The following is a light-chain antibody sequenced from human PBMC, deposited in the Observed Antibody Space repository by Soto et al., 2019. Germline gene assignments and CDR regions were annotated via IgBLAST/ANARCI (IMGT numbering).Light chain of an antibody. CDR3: QQYYNWPQYT. CDR2: GAS. CDR1: QSVSSSY. J-gene: IGKJ5*01. V-gene: IGKV3-15*01. Sequence: EIVLTQSPGTLSLSPGERATLSCRASQSVSSSYLAWYQQKPGQAPRLLIYGASTRATGIPPRFSGSGSGAEFTLTISSLQSEDFAIYYCQQYYNWPQYTFGKGTRLEIK.